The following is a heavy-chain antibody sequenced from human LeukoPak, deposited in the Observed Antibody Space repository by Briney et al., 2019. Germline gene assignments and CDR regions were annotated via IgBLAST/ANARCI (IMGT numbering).Heavy chain of an antibody. CDR3: AKATDRSGWYSAIDY. V-gene: IGHV3-23*01. J-gene: IGHJ4*02. CDR1: GFTFSSYA. CDR2: ISGSDGST. D-gene: IGHD6-19*01. Sequence: PGGSLRLSCAASGFTFSSYAMTWVRQVPGKGLEWVSTISGSDGSTYYADSVKGRFTISRDNSKNTLYLQMNSLRAEDTAVYYCAKATDRSGWYSAIDYWGQGTLVTVSS.